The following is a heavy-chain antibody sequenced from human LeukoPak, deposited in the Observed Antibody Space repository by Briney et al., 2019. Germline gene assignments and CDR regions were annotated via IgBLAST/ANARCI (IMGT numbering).Heavy chain of an antibody. Sequence: PGGSLRLSCAASGFTFSSYAMSWVRQAPGKGLEWVSAISGSGGSTYYADSVKGRFTISRDNSKNTLYLQMNSLRAEDTAVYYCAKDHYYDSSGYYHDAFDIWGQGTMVTVSS. V-gene: IGHV3-23*01. CDR1: GFTFSSYA. CDR2: ISGSGGST. D-gene: IGHD3-22*01. J-gene: IGHJ3*02. CDR3: AKDHYYDSSGYYHDAFDI.